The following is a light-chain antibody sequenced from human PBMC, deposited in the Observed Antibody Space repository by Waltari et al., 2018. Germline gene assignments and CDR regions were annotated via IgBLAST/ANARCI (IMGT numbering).Light chain of an antibody. CDR2: DTS. J-gene: IGKJ4*01. V-gene: IGKV3-11*01. CDR3: QQRKNWPPLT. Sequence: ETVLTQSPATTSWPPGERATLSCRASQSVDRYFAWYQQKPGQAPRLLIYDTSNRATGTPARFSGSGSGTDFTLTISSLEPEDFAVYYCQQRKNWPPLTFGGGTKVEIK. CDR1: QSVDRY.